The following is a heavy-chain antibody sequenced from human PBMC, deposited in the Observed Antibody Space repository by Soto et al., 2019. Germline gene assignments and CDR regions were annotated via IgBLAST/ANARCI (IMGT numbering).Heavy chain of an antibody. D-gene: IGHD6-13*01. Sequence: GGSLRLSCAASGFTFSSYGMHWVRQAPGKGLEWVAVISYDGSNKYYADSVKGRFTISRDNSKNTLYLQMNSLRAEDTAVYYCAKSAAAGEYFDYWGQGTLVTVSS. CDR3: AKSAAAGEYFDY. CDR1: GFTFSSYG. V-gene: IGHV3-30*18. CDR2: ISYDGSNK. J-gene: IGHJ4*02.